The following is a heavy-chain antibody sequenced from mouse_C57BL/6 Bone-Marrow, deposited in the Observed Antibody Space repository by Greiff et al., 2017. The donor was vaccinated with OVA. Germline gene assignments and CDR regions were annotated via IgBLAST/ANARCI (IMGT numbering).Heavy chain of an antibody. D-gene: IGHD1-1*02. Sequence: QVQLKESGPELVKPGASVKISCKASGYSFTSYYIHWVKQRPGQGLEWIGWIYPGSGNTKYNEKFKGKATLTADTSSSTAYMQLSSLTSEDSAVYYCAREEAMAHLYFDVWGTGTTVTVSS. J-gene: IGHJ1*03. CDR2: IYPGSGNT. CDR1: GYSFTSYY. CDR3: AREEAMAHLYFDV. V-gene: IGHV1-66*01.